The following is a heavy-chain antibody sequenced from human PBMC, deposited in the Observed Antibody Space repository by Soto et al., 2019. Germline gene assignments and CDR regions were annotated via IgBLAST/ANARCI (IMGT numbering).Heavy chain of an antibody. J-gene: IGHJ5*02. D-gene: IGHD4-17*01. CDR3: AREGTTVNRDNTNWFDP. CDR1: GYTFTSYG. Sequence: QVQLVQSGAEVKKPGASVKVSCKASGYTFTSYGIIWVRQAPGQGLEWMGWISAYNGNTNYAQKLQGRVTMTTDTSTSTDHMELGGVRSHDTAVYYCAREGTTVNRDNTNWFDPWGQGTLVRVSS. V-gene: IGHV1-18*01. CDR2: ISAYNGNT.